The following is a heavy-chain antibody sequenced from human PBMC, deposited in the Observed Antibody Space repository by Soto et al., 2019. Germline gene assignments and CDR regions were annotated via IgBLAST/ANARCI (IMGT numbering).Heavy chain of an antibody. CDR3: ASMSIVVVTSEAFDI. J-gene: IGHJ3*02. CDR1: GFTFSSYG. Sequence: PGGSLRLSCAASGFTFSSYGMHWVRQAPGKGLEWVAVIWYDGSNKYYADSVKGRFTISRDNSKNTLYLQMNSLRAEDTAVYYCASMSIVVVTSEAFDIWGQGTMVTVSS. V-gene: IGHV3-33*01. CDR2: IWYDGSNK. D-gene: IGHD3-22*01.